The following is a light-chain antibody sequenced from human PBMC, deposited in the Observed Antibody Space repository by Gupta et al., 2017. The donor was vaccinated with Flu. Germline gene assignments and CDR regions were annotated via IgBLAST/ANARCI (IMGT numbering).Light chain of an antibody. V-gene: IGLV2-14*01. Sequence: ITVSCTGTSSDIGGYNYVSWYKKKSGEAPKLRLYEVTKRPSGVSDRFSGSKSDNTASLTISGLHAEDEATYHCSSYTFSATRWVFGGGTTVTVL. CDR3: SSYTFSATRWV. CDR2: EVT. J-gene: IGLJ3*02. CDR1: SSDIGGYNY.